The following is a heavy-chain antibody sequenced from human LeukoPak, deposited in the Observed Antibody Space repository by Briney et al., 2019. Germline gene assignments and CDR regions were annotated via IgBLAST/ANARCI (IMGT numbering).Heavy chain of an antibody. CDR3: ARGRAVYYYYYYYMDV. V-gene: IGHV4-34*01. CDR2: INHSGST. CDR1: GGSFSGYY. Sequence: PSETLSLTCAVYGGSFSGYYWSWLRQPPGKGLERIGEINHSGSTNYNPSLKSRVTISVDTSKNQFSLKLSSVTAADTAVYYCARGRAVYYYYYYYMDVWGKGTTVTVSS. J-gene: IGHJ6*03.